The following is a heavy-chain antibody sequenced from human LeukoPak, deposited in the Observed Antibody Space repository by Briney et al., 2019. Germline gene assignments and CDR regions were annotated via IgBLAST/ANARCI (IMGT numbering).Heavy chain of an antibody. Sequence: GGSLRLSCVVSGITLSNYGMSWVRQAPGKGLEWVAGISDRGGSTNYADYVKGRFTISRDNPKTTLYLQMNSLRSEDTAVYFCAKRGVVIRAVLVVGFHKEAYYFDSWGQGALVTVSS. D-gene: IGHD2-15*01. V-gene: IGHV3-23*01. J-gene: IGHJ4*02. CDR2: ISDRGGST. CDR1: GITLSNYG. CDR3: AKRGVVIRAVLVVGFHKEAYYFDS.